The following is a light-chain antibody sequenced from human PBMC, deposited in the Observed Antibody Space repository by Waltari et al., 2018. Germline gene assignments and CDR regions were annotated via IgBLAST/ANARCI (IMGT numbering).Light chain of an antibody. Sequence: QSALTQPRSVSGSPVQSVTISCTGISSEVGDFNFVSWYQQPPGEAPKLMIYDVTKRPSGVPDRLSGSKSGNTASLTISGLQAEDEANYYCCSYIGTHTNWVFGGGTKLTVL. CDR3: CSYIGTHTNWV. V-gene: IGLV2-11*01. CDR1: SSEVGDFNF. CDR2: DVT. J-gene: IGLJ3*02.